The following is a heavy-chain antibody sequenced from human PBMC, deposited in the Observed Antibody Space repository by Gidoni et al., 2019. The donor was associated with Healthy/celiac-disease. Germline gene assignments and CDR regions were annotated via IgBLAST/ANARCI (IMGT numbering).Heavy chain of an antibody. CDR1: GGSFSGYY. V-gene: IGHV4-34*01. D-gene: IGHD4-17*01. CDR3: ARGLDYGVYVGWFDP. Sequence: QVQLQQWGAGLWKPSETRSLTCAVDGGSFSGYYWSWIRPPPGKGLEWIGEFNHSGSTNYNPSLKRRVPISVATSTSPFSLKLISVTAADTAVSYCARGLDYGVYVGWFDPWGQGTLVTVSS. CDR2: FNHSGST. J-gene: IGHJ5*02.